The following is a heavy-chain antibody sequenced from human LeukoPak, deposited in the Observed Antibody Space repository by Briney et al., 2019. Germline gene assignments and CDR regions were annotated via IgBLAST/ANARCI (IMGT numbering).Heavy chain of an antibody. CDR3: ARLQSGNTYGIIDY. CDR1: GGSISTYY. Sequence: SETLSLTCTVSGGSISTYYWSWIRQPPGKGLEWIGYIYYSGSTNYNPSLKSRVTISVDTSKKQFSLKLSSVTAADTAVYYCARLQSGNTYGIIDYWGQGTLVTVSS. D-gene: IGHD5-18*01. J-gene: IGHJ4*02. CDR2: IYYSGST. V-gene: IGHV4-59*01.